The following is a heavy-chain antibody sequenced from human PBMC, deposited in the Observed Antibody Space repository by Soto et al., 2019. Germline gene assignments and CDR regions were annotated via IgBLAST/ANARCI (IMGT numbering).Heavy chain of an antibody. V-gene: IGHV3-9*01. Sequence: DVDLVESGGGLVQPGMSLRLSCAASGVTFDNYALRWVRQAPGKGLEWVSVISWSPATIGYADSVKGRFTISRDNATNALYLLMSSLSVEATALYYCAKDGLGRGVYNDAFDIWGQGPMVTVAS. CDR2: ISWSPATI. CDR3: AKDGLGRGVYNDAFDI. D-gene: IGHD3-10*01. CDR1: GVTFDNYA. J-gene: IGHJ3*02.